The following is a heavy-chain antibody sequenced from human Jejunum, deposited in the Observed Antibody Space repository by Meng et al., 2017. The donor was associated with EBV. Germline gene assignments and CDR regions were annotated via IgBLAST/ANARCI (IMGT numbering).Heavy chain of an antibody. J-gene: IGHJ4*02. Sequence: VEVVDVGGGLGQTGGVLRLSCAASGFTFNSYGMAWVRQAPGKGLEWVSVISDNGVRTAYADSVKGRFTISRDNSKNTLYLQMNSLRAGDTAVYYCAKEEMRVGATRAFDYWGQGALVTVSS. CDR2: ISDNGVRT. CDR3: AKEEMRVGATRAFDY. D-gene: IGHD1-26*01. V-gene: IGHV3-23*04. CDR1: GFTFNSYG.